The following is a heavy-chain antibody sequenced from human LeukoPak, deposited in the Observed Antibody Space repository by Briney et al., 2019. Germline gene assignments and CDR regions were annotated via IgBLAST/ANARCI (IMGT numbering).Heavy chain of an antibody. D-gene: IGHD6-6*01. CDR1: GGSFSGYY. J-gene: IGHJ3*02. V-gene: IGHV4-34*01. CDR3: ARRRTIIAARPNAFDI. Sequence: SETLSLTCAVYGGSFSGYYWSWIRQPPGKGLEWIGEINHSGSTNYNPPLKSRVTISVDTSKNQFSLKLSSVTAADTAVYYCARRRTIIAARPNAFDIWGQGTMVTVSS. CDR2: INHSGST.